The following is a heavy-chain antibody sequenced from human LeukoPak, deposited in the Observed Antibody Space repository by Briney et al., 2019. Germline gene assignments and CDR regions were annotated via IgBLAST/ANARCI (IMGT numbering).Heavy chain of an antibody. J-gene: IGHJ5*02. V-gene: IGHV1-3*01. Sequence: ASVNVSCKASGYTFTSYAMHWVRQAPGQRLEWMGWINAGNGNTKYSQKFQGRVTITRDTSASTAYMELSSLRSEDTAVYYCARELFDSSGAESGWFDPWGQGTLVTVSS. CDR3: ARELFDSSGAESGWFDP. D-gene: IGHD3-22*01. CDR1: GYTFTSYA. CDR2: INAGNGNT.